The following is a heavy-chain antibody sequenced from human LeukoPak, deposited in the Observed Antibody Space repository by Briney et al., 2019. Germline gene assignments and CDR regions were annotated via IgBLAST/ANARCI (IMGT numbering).Heavy chain of an antibody. V-gene: IGHV4-39*01. CDR1: GGSISSSSYY. Sequence: SETLSLTCTVSGGSISSSSYYWGWIRQPPGKGLEWIGSIYYSGSTYYNPSLKSRVTISVDTSKNQFSLKLSSVTAADAAVYYCASRYSSRSGLWGQGTLVTVSS. J-gene: IGHJ4*02. CDR2: IYYSGST. D-gene: IGHD6-13*01. CDR3: ASRYSSRSGL.